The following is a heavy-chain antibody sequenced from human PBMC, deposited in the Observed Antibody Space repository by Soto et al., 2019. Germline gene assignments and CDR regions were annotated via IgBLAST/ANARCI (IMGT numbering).Heavy chain of an antibody. Sequence: SETVSLTCSVSGVSVSSSSYYWGWVRQPPGKGLEWIGTIYYTGRTSYSPSLKSRVTISVDTSKTQSSLNLNSVTAADTAVYYCAGRRAGDYYFDYWGQGTLVTVSS. CDR2: IYYTGRT. CDR1: GVSVSSSSYY. D-gene: IGHD1-26*01. V-gene: IGHV4-39*01. J-gene: IGHJ4*02. CDR3: AGRRAGDYYFDY.